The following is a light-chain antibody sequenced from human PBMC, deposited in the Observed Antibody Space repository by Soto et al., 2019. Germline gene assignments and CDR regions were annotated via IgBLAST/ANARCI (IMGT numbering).Light chain of an antibody. V-gene: IGLV2-8*01. CDR1: SSDVGEENY. J-gene: IGLJ2*01. CDR3: SSFAGSPVG. Sequence: QSALTQPPSASGSPGQSVTITCSGTSSDVGEENYVSWYQQHPGKVPKLILYEVSKRPSGVPDRFSGSRSGNTASLTVSGLQAEDEADYYCSSFAGSPVGFGGGTKVTVL. CDR2: EVS.